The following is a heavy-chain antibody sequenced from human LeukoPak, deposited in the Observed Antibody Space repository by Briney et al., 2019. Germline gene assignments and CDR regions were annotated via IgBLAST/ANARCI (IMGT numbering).Heavy chain of an antibody. J-gene: IGHJ6*02. CDR2: IYSGGST. CDR1: GFTVSSNY. CDR3: AARFLEWLYPNYYYGMDV. D-gene: IGHD3-3*01. Sequence: GGSLRLSCAASGFTVSSNYRSWVRQAPGKGLEWVSVIYSGGSTYYADSVKGRFTISRDNSKNTLYLQMNSLRAEDTAVYYCAARFLEWLYPNYYYGMDVWGQGTTVTVSS. V-gene: IGHV3-53*01.